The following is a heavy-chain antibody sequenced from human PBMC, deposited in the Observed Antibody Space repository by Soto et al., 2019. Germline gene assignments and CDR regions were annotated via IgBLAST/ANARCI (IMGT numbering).Heavy chain of an antibody. CDR2: ISPHKDNT. J-gene: IGHJ4*02. CDR3: ERELDASGRDYNNY. D-gene: IGHD3-10*01. Sequence: ASVKVSCKTSGYTFSSIGISWVRQAPGQGLEWMGWISPHKDNTYYAQRLQGRVTMTTDTSTSTAYMELRSLRSDDTAVYFCERELDASGRDYNNYWGKGNLAT. V-gene: IGHV1-18*01. CDR1: GYTFSSIG.